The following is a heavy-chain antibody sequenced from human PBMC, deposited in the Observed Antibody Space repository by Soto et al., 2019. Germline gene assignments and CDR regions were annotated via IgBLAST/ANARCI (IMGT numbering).Heavy chain of an antibody. D-gene: IGHD2-2*01. Sequence: QVQLVESGGGVVQPGNPLRLSRVGSGFTFSSDALHWVRQAPGKGLEWVAVVSSDGNHAYYPDHVKGRFTISRDNSQSTVFLHMESLKPEDTATYYCARDSAYSTASTHFDHWGQGTLVTVSS. CDR1: GFTFSSDA. CDR2: VSSDGNHA. CDR3: ARDSAYSTASTHFDH. V-gene: IGHV3-30*04. J-gene: IGHJ4*02.